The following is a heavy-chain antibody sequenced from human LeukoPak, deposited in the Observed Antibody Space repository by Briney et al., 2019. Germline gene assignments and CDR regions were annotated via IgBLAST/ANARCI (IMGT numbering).Heavy chain of an antibody. CDR1: GFTFSSYS. Sequence: GGSLRLSCAAFGFTFSSYSMNWVRQAPGRGLVWVSRMSGDAGTTNYADSVKGRFTISRDNAKNALYLQLNSLRDDDTAVYYCARDDYYDSSGYYPTRSDAFDIWGQGTMVTVSS. CDR3: ARDDYYDSSGYYPTRSDAFDI. CDR2: MSGDAGTT. V-gene: IGHV3-74*01. D-gene: IGHD3-22*01. J-gene: IGHJ3*02.